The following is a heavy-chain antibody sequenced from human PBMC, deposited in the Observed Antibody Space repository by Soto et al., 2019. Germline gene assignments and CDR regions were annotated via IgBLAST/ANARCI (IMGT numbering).Heavy chain of an antibody. CDR2: INPISGDT. D-gene: IGHD2-2*01. J-gene: IGHJ6*02. CDR3: ARVRRSPYAMDV. CDR1: GYIFPGHY. Sequence: ASVKLYCKASGYIFPGHYSHSVRQAPGQGLEWMGWINPISGDTNYAQKFQGRVTMTRDTSISTAYMDLSSLISADTAVYSCARVRRSPYAMDVWGQGTTVTVSS. V-gene: IGHV1-2*02.